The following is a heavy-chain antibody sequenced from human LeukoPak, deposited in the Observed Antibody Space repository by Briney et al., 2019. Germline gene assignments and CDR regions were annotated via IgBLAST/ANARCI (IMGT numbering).Heavy chain of an antibody. Sequence: SVTVSFKASGGTFINYAISWVRQAPGQGLEWMGGIIPIFGTANYAQKFQGRVTITADESTSTAYMELSSLRSEDTAVYYCAMIVGATTYYYYGMDVWGQGTTVTVSS. CDR1: GGTFINYA. J-gene: IGHJ6*02. D-gene: IGHD1-26*01. CDR3: AMIVGATTYYYYGMDV. CDR2: IIPIFGTA. V-gene: IGHV1-69*13.